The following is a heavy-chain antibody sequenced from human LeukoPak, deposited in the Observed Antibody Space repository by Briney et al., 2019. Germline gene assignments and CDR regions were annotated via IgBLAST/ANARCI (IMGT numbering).Heavy chain of an antibody. D-gene: IGHD3-10*01. CDR3: ASPLNYYGSGTLDY. Sequence: GGSLRLSCAASGFTFSSYAMHWVRQAPGKGLEWVAVISYDGSNKYYADSVKGRFTISRDNSKNTLYLQMNSLRAEDTAEYYCASPLNYYGSGTLDYWGQGTLVTVSS. CDR1: GFTFSSYA. CDR2: ISYDGSNK. J-gene: IGHJ4*02. V-gene: IGHV3-30-3*01.